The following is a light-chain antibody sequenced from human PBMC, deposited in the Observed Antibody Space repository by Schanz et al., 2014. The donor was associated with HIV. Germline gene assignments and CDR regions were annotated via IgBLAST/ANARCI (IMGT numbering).Light chain of an antibody. V-gene: IGLV1-44*01. CDR3: AAWDDSLNGRV. CDR1: TSNIGRNS. Sequence: QLVLTQPPSVSGPPGQRVTISCSGGTSNIGRNSVNWYQQLPGTAPKLLIYGNNQRPSGVPDRFSGSKSGTSASLAISGLHSEDEADYHCAAWDDSLNGRVFGGGTKLTVL. J-gene: IGLJ2*01. CDR2: GNN.